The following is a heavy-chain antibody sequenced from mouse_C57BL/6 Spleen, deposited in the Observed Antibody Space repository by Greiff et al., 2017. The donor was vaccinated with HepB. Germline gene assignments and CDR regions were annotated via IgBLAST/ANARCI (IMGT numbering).Heavy chain of an antibody. J-gene: IGHJ1*03. V-gene: IGHV5-16*01. CDR2: INYDGSST. Sequence: EVQLVESEGGLVQPGSSMKLSCTASGFTFSDYYMAWVRQVPEKGLEWVANINYDGSSTYYLDSLKSRFIISRDNAKNILYLQMSSLKSEDTATYYCARDRGGAAYFDVWGTGTTVTVSS. D-gene: IGHD3-3*01. CDR3: ARDRGGAAYFDV. CDR1: GFTFSDYY.